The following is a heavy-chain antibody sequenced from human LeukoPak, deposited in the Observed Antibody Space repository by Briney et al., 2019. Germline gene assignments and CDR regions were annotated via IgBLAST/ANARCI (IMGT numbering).Heavy chain of an antibody. CDR2: IYYSGST. D-gene: IGHD3-22*01. CDR1: GGSISGSSYY. J-gene: IGHJ5*02. V-gene: IGHV4-39*02. Sequence: SETLSLTCTVSGGSISGSSYYWGWIRQPPGKGLEWIGSIYYSGSTYYNPSLKSRVTISVDTSKNQFPLKLNSVTATDTAVYYCARDQGPYYYDSSGSGFDPWGQGTLVTVSS. CDR3: ARDQGPYYYDSSGSGFDP.